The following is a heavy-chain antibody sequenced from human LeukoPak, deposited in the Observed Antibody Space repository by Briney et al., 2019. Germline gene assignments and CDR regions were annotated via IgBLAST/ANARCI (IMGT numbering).Heavy chain of an antibody. J-gene: IGHJ6*02. CDR3: ARPDCSGGSCQGSYYYYYGMDV. Sequence: ASVKVSCKASGYTFTSYDINWVRQATGQGLEWRGWMNPNSGNTAYAQKFQGRVTMTRNTSISTAYMELSSLRSEDTAVYYCARPDCSGGSCQGSYYYYYGMDVWGQGTTVTVSS. D-gene: IGHD2-15*01. CDR2: MNPNSGNT. V-gene: IGHV1-8*01. CDR1: GYTFTSYD.